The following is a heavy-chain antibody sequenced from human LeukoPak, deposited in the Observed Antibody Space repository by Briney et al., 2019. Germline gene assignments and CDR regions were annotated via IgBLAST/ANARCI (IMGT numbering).Heavy chain of an antibody. CDR3: ARGYDSSGYYYGVANY. CDR2: ISSSGSSI. Sequence: GGSLRLSCAASGFTFSDYYMSWIRQAPVKGLEGVSDISSSGSSIYYADSVKGRFTISRDNAKKSLYLQMNSLRAEDTAVYYCARGYDSSGYYYGVANYWGQGTLVTVSS. V-gene: IGHV3-11*04. CDR1: GFTFSDYY. D-gene: IGHD3-22*01. J-gene: IGHJ4*02.